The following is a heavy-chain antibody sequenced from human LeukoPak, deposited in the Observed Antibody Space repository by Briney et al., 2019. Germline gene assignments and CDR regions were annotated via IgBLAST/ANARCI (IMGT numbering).Heavy chain of an antibody. D-gene: IGHD6-19*01. Sequence: GGSLRLSCAASGFTFDDYAMHWVRQAPGKGLEWVSGISWNSGDIDYADSVKGRFTISRDNSKNTLYLQMNSLRAEDTAVYYCAKVEPRSVAVDYWGQGTLVTVSS. V-gene: IGHV3-9*01. J-gene: IGHJ4*02. CDR3: AKVEPRSVAVDY. CDR2: ISWNSGDI. CDR1: GFTFDDYA.